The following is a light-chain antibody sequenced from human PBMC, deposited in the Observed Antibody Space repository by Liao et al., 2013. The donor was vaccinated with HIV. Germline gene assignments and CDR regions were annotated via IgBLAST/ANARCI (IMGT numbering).Light chain of an antibody. J-gene: IGLJ2*01. Sequence: SYELTQPPSVSVAPGKTARITCGGNNIGSKSVHWYQQKPGQAPVLVIYYDRDRPSGIPERFSGSNSGNTATLTISGTPAMDEADYYCQASDSGTVIFGGGTKLTVL. V-gene: IGLV3-21*01. CDR1: NIGSKS. CDR3: QASDSGTVI. CDR2: YDR.